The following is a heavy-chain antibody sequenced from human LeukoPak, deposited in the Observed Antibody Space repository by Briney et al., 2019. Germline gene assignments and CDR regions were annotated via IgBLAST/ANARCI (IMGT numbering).Heavy chain of an antibody. CDR3: ARVRFLEWLTSNYMDV. D-gene: IGHD3-3*01. Sequence: SETLSLTCAVYGGSSSGYYWGWIRQPPGKGLEWIGEINHSGSATYNPSLKSRVTISVDTSKNQFSLKLSSVTAADTAVYYCARVRFLEWLTSNYMDVWGKGTTVTVSS. V-gene: IGHV4-34*01. CDR1: GGSSSGYY. J-gene: IGHJ6*03. CDR2: INHSGSA.